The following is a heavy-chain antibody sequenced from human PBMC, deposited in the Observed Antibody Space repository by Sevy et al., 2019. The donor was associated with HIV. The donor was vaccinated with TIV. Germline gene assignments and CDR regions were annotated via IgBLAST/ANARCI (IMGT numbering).Heavy chain of an antibody. Sequence: ASVKFSCKASGYTFTSYGISWVRQAPGQGLEWMGWISAYNGNTNYAQKLQGRVTMTTDTSTSTAYMELRSLRSDDTAVYYCAREYYYGSGSYYFQDYYYYGMDVWGQGTTVTVSS. CDR1: GYTFTSYG. D-gene: IGHD3-10*01. J-gene: IGHJ6*02. V-gene: IGHV1-18*01. CDR3: AREYYYGSGSYYFQDYYYYGMDV. CDR2: ISAYNGNT.